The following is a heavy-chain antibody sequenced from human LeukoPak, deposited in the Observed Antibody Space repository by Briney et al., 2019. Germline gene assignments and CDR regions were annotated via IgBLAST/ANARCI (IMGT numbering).Heavy chain of an antibody. Sequence: ASVKVSCKASGYTFTSYDINWVRQATGQGLEWMGWISAYNGNTNYAQKLQGRVTMTTDTSTSTAYMELRSLRSDDTAVYYCARVVPAALYYYYYMDVWGKGTTVTVSS. CDR1: GYTFTSYD. CDR3: ARVVPAALYYYYYMDV. J-gene: IGHJ6*03. CDR2: ISAYNGNT. D-gene: IGHD2-2*01. V-gene: IGHV1-18*01.